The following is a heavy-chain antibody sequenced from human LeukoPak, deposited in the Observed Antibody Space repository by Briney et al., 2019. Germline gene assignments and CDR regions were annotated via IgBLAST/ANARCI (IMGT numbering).Heavy chain of an antibody. J-gene: IGHJ5*02. V-gene: IGHV1-69*04. D-gene: IGHD1-26*01. CDR3: AREGGGDYSGSYL. Sequence: GASVKVSCKASGGTFSSYAISWVRQAPGQGLEWMGRIIPIFGIANYAQKFQGRVTITADKSPSTAYMELSSLRSEDTAVYYCAREGGGDYSGSYLWGQGTLVTVSS. CDR2: IIPIFGIA. CDR1: GGTFSSYA.